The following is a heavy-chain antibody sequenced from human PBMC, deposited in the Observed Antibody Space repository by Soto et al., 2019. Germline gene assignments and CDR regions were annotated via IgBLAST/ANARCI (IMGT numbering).Heavy chain of an antibody. J-gene: IGHJ4*02. CDR1: GGSISSSSYY. V-gene: IGHV4-39*01. D-gene: IGHD3-22*01. CDR3: ARHYYDSSGYYFPSGH. Sequence: SGTLSLTCAVSGGSISSSSYYWGWIRQPPGKGLEWIGSIYYSGSTYYNPSLKSRVTISVDTSKNQFSLKLSSVTAADTAVYYCARHYYDSSGYYFPSGHWGQGTLVTVSS. CDR2: IYYSGST.